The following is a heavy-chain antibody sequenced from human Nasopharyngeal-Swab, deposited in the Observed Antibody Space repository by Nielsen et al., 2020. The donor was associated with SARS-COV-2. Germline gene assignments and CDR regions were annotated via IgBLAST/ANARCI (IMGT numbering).Heavy chain of an antibody. CDR3: ARGLTDIVVVPAASYYFDY. V-gene: IGHV4-59*01. CDR2: IYYSGST. CDR1: GGSISHYY. J-gene: IGHJ4*02. Sequence: SETLSLTCTVSGGSISHYYWSWIRLPPGKGLEWIGYIYYSGSTNYNPSLKSRVTISVDTSKNQFSLKLSSVTAADTAVYYCARGLTDIVVVPAASYYFDYWGQGTLVTVSS. D-gene: IGHD2-2*01.